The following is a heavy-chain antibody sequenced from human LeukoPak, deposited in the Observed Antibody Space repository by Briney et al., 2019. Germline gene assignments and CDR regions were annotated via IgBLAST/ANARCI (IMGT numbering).Heavy chain of an antibody. Sequence: ASVKVSFTASGYTFTIYYMSWVRQAPGQGLEWMGIINPSGGRTSYAQKFQGRVTITRDMSTSTVYMELSSLRSEDTAVYYCARDNSVRDEAWWFNAWGQGTLVTVSS. V-gene: IGHV1-46*01. D-gene: IGHD5-24*01. CDR1: GYTFTIYY. CDR2: INPSGGRT. CDR3: ARDNSVRDEAWWFNA. J-gene: IGHJ5*02.